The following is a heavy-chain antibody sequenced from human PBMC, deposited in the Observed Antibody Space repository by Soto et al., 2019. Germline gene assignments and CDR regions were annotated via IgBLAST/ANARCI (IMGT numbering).Heavy chain of an antibody. CDR1: GGTFSSYA. D-gene: IGHD3-10*01. J-gene: IGHJ6*02. CDR2: IIPIFGTA. V-gene: IGHV1-69*13. CDR3: ARDQAGAWFGELSRGGMDV. Sequence: ASVKVSCKASGGTFSSYAISWVLQAPGQGLEWMGGIIPIFGTANYAQKFQGRVTITADESTSTAYMELSSLRSEDTAVYYCARDQAGAWFGELSRGGMDVWGQGTTVTVSS.